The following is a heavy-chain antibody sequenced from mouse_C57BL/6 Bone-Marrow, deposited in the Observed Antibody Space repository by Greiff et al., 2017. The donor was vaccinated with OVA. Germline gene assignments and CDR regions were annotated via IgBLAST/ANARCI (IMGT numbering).Heavy chain of an antibody. J-gene: IGHJ2*01. CDR1: GFTFSDYG. CDR3: ARSDYDYFDY. CDR2: ISSGSSTI. D-gene: IGHD2-4*01. V-gene: IGHV5-17*01. Sequence: EVQRVESGGGLVKPGGSLKLSCAASGFTFSDYGMHWVSQAPERGLGWVAYISSGSSTIYYAATVKGRFTISRDNAKNTLFLQMTSLSSEDTAMYYCARSDYDYFDYWGQGTTLTVSS.